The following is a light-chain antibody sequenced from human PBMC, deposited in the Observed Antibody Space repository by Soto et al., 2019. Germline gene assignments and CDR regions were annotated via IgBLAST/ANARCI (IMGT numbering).Light chain of an antibody. J-gene: IGLJ2*01. CDR1: SSDVGSYNL. CDR3: CSYAGSSASLVV. CDR2: EVS. Sequence: QSALTQPASVSGSPGQSITISCTGTSSDVGSYNLVSWYQQHPGKAPKLMIYEVSKRPSGVSNSFSGSKSGNTASLTISGLQAEDEADYYCCSYAGSSASLVVFGGGTKLTVL. V-gene: IGLV2-23*02.